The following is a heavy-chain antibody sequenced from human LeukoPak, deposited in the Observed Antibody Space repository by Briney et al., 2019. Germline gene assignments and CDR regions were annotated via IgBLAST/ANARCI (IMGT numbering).Heavy chain of an antibody. D-gene: IGHD6-19*01. CDR2: ISAYNGNT. J-gene: IGHJ5*02. CDR3: ARDYERLVREPNWFDP. V-gene: IGHV1-18*01. Sequence: ASVTVSCKASGYTFTSYGISWVRQAPGQGLEWMGWISAYNGNTNYAQKLQGRVTMTTDTSTSTAYMELRSLRSDDTAVYYCARDYERLVREPNWFDPWGQGTLVTVSS. CDR1: GYTFTSYG.